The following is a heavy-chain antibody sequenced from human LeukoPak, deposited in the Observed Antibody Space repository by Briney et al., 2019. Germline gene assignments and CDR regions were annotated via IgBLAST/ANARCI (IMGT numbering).Heavy chain of an antibody. CDR2: ISSNGGST. J-gene: IGHJ1*01. D-gene: IGHD6-19*01. CDR1: RLTFSSYG. CDR3: ARVSSGWYGY. V-gene: IGHV3-64*01. Sequence: PGGSLRLSCAASRLTFSSYGMHWVRQAPGKGLEYVSAISSNGGSTNYANSVKGRFTISRDNSKNTLYLQMGSLRTEDMAVYYCARVSSGWYGYWGQGTLVTVSS.